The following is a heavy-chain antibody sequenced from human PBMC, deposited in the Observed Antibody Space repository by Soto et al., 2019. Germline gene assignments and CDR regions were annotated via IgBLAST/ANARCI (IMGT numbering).Heavy chain of an antibody. CDR1: GGTFSSYA. Sequence: GASVKVSCKASGGTFSSYAISWVRQAPGQGLEWMGGIIPIFGTANYAQKFQGRVTITADESTSTAYMELSSLRSEDTAVYYCARASGSSPPYSNYVGYFQHWGQGTLVTVSS. D-gene: IGHD4-4*01. V-gene: IGHV1-69*13. J-gene: IGHJ1*01. CDR2: IIPIFGTA. CDR3: ARASGSSPPYSNYVGYFQH.